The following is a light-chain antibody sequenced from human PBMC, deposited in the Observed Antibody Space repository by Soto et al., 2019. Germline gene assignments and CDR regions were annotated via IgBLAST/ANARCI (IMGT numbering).Light chain of an antibody. J-gene: IGKJ1*01. Sequence: EIVMTQSPATLSVSPGERATLSCRASQSVSSNLAWYQQKPGQAPRLLIYGASTRATGIPARFSGSGSGTEFTLTISSLQSVDFAVYYCQQYNNWPTSFGQGTKVAIK. V-gene: IGKV3-15*01. CDR2: GAS. CDR3: QQYNNWPTS. CDR1: QSVSSN.